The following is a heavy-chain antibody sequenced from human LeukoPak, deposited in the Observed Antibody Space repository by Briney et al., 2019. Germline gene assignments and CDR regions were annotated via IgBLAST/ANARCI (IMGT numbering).Heavy chain of an antibody. V-gene: IGHV4-59*08. CDR2: IYYSGST. CDR1: GXSISSYY. CDR3: ARHFALTGYYNDYYGMDV. D-gene: IGHD3-9*01. Sequence: PSETLSLTCTVSGXSISSYYWSWIRQPPGKGLEWIGYIYYSGSTNYNPSLKNRVTISIDASMNHFSLKLTSVTAADTAVYYCARHFALTGYYNDYYGMDVWGQGTTVTVSS. J-gene: IGHJ6*02.